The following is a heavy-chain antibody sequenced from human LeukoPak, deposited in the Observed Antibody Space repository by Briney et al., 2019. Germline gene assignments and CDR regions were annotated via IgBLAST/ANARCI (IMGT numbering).Heavy chain of an antibody. J-gene: IGHJ6*03. V-gene: IGHV3-21*01. CDR2: ISSSSSYI. CDR3: ARSNRGGYYMDV. D-gene: IGHD2/OR15-2a*01. CDR1: GFTFSSYS. Sequence: GGSLRLSCAASGFTFSSYSMNWVRQAPGKGLEWVSSISSSSSYIYYADSVKGRFTISRDNAKNSLYLQMYSLRAEDTAVYYCARSNRGGYYMDVWGKGTTVTVSS.